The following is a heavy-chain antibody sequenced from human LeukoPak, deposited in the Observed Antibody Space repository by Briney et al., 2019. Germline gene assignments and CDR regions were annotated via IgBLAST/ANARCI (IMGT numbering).Heavy chain of an antibody. Sequence: SQTLSLTCAISGDSVSRNSAAWNWIRQSPSRGLEWLGRTFYTSKWYNDYAVSVKNRIIVNPDTSENQFSLHLNSVTPEDTAVYYCARGSHYYYAMDVWGQGTTVTVSS. V-gene: IGHV6-1*01. CDR1: GDSVSRNSAA. J-gene: IGHJ6*02. CDR3: ARGSHYYYAMDV. D-gene: IGHD1-26*01. CDR2: TFYTSKWYN.